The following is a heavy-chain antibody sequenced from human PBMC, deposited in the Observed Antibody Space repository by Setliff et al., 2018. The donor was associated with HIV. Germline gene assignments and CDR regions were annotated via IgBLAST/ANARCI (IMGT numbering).Heavy chain of an antibody. J-gene: IGHJ4*02. V-gene: IGHV4-59*01. Sequence: PPGEGLEWIGYFYYSGSSKNTPSLKSRVTISVDTPKNEFSLKLSSMTAADTAVYYCARGIAVAGPYFDYWGQGTLVTVSS. CDR2: FYYSGSS. CDR3: ARGIAVAGPYFDY. D-gene: IGHD6-19*01.